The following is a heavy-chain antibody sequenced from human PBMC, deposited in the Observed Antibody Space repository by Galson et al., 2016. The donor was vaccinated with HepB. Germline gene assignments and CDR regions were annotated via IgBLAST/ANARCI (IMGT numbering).Heavy chain of an antibody. CDR1: GFSFGDYP. CDR2: IRSEVYGGTT. V-gene: IGHV3-49*03. CDR3: TRGGDNYYNGVDV. D-gene: IGHD3-16*01. J-gene: IGHJ6*02. Sequence: SLRLSCAASGFSFGDYPMSWFRQAPGKGLEWVGFIRSEVYGGTTQYAASVTDRFTISRDDSKSIVYLQMNSLKTEDAAVYYCTRGGDNYYNGVDVWGQGTTVTVSS.